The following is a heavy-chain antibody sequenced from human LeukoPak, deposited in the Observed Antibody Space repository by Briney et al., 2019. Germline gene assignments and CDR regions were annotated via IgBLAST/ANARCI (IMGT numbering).Heavy chain of an antibody. CDR2: IKQDESEK. V-gene: IGHV3-7*03. CDR3: AKDRAVVAPLLAFDV. CDR1: GFSLSRYW. Sequence: GGSLRLSCAASGFSLSRYWMSWVRQAPGEGPEWVANIKQDESEKDYADSVKGRFTISRDTAKNSLYLQMNSLRTEDTALYYCAKDRAVVAPLLAFDVWGQGTMVTVSS. J-gene: IGHJ3*01. D-gene: IGHD4-23*01.